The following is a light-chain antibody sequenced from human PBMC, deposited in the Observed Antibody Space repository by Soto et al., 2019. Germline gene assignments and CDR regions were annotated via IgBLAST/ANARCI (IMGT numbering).Light chain of an antibody. CDR1: RSVSSN. J-gene: IGKJ4*01. Sequence: EIVMTQSPATLSVSPAEGATLSCRASRSVSSNLAWYQQKPGQAPRLLIYGASSRATGIPDRFSGSGSGTDFTLTISRLEPEDFAVYYCQQYGSSPLTFGGGTKVDIK. CDR2: GAS. CDR3: QQYGSSPLT. V-gene: IGKV3-20*01.